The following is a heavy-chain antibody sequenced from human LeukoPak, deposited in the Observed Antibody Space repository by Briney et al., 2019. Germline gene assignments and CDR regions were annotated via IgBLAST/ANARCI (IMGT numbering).Heavy chain of an antibody. D-gene: IGHD2-2*02. J-gene: IGHJ5*02. CDR2: ISSTSIYI. Sequence: GGSLRLSCAASGFTFSTFTMNWVRQAPGKGLEWVSSISSTSIYIYYADSVKGRFTISRGNAGNSLYLQMNSLRPEDTAVYYCARDGGERYCSSTGCYKDRFDPWGQGTLVTVSS. V-gene: IGHV3-21*01. CDR1: GFTFSTFT. CDR3: ARDGGERYCSSTGCYKDRFDP.